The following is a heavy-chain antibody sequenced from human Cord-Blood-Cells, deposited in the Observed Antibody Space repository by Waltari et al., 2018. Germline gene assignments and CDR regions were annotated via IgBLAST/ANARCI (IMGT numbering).Heavy chain of an antibody. CDR3: ARVRFGELFDY. D-gene: IGHD3-10*01. CDR2: TRNKANSYTT. V-gene: IGHV3-72*01. CDR1: GFTFSDHY. J-gene: IGHJ4*02. Sequence: EVQLVESGGGLVQPGGSLRLSCAASGFTFSDHYMDWVRQAPGKGLEWVGRTRNKANSYTTEYAASVKGRFTSSRDDSKNSLYLQMNSLKTEDTAVYYCARVRFGELFDYWGQGTLVTVSS.